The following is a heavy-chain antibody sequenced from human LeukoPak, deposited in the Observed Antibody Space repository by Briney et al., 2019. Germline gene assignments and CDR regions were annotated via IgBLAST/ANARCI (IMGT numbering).Heavy chain of an antibody. D-gene: IGHD3-3*01. Sequence: ASVKVSCKASGYTFTNYYIHWVRQAPGQGLEWMGLINPSGGTTNCAQKFQGRVTMTRDMSTTTVYMHLSSLRSEDTAVYYCAREAVTIFGLVRTQTPKGPHRFDPWGQGTLVTVSS. J-gene: IGHJ5*02. CDR1: GYTFTNYY. CDR3: AREAVTIFGLVRTQTPKGPHRFDP. CDR2: INPSGGTT. V-gene: IGHV1-46*01.